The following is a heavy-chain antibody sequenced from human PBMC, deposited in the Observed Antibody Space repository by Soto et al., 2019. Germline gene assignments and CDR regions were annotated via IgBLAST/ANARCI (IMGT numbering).Heavy chain of an antibody. Sequence: SETLSLTCTVSGGSVSSGTYFWSWIRQSPGKRLEWIAYIYYSGSTNYNPSLKSRATISVDTSKSQVSLTLTSVTAADAAVYYCARYTNYYYYGLDVWGQGTKVTVYS. J-gene: IGHJ6*02. CDR2: IYYSGST. CDR3: ARYTNYYYYGLDV. D-gene: IGHD2-2*02. CDR1: GGSVSSGTYF. V-gene: IGHV4-61*01.